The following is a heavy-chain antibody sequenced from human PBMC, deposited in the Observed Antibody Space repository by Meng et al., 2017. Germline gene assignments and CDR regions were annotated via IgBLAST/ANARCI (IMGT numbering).Heavy chain of an antibody. J-gene: IGHJ4*02. CDR2: INHSGST. D-gene: IGHD2-15*01. V-gene: IGHV4-34*01. CDR1: GGYFSGYY. CDR3: ARGLGYCSGGSSC. Sequence: LQQWGAGLLTPAEPLSLTCAVYGGYFSGYYWSWIRQPPGKGLEWIGEINHSGSTNYNPSLKSRVTISVDTSKNQFSLKLSSVTAADTAVYYCARGLGYCSGGSSCWGQGTLVTVSS.